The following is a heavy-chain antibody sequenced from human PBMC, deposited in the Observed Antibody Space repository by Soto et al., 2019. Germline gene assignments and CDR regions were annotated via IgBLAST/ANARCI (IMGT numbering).Heavy chain of an antibody. J-gene: IGHJ3*02. CDR3: ARLPYRRSWYHDSFEI. CDR1: GFTFSSYS. Sequence: PGGSLRLSCAASGFTFSSYSMNWVRQAPGKGLEWVSSISSSSSYIYYADSVKGRFTISRDNAKNSLYLQMNSLRAEDTAVYYCARLPYRRSWYHDSFEIWGQETMVT. CDR2: ISSSSSYI. V-gene: IGHV3-21*01. D-gene: IGHD6-13*01.